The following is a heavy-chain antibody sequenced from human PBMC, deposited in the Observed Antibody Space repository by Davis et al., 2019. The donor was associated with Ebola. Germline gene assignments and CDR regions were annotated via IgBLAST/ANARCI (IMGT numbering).Heavy chain of an antibody. J-gene: IGHJ4*02. CDR2: IYHSGST. V-gene: IGHV4-38-2*02. CDR1: GYSLSSGYY. Sequence: MPSDTLSLTCTVSGYSLSSGYYWGWIRQPPGKGLEWIGSIYHSGSTYYNPSLKSRVTISVDTSKNQFSLKLSSVTAADTAVYYCARHHGGNSGYDLDYWGQGTLVTVSS. D-gene: IGHD5-12*01. CDR3: ARHHGGNSGYDLDY.